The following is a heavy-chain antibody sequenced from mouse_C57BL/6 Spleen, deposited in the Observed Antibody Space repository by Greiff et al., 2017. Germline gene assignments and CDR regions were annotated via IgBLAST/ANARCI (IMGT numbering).Heavy chain of an antibody. J-gene: IGHJ1*03. CDR3: ARDRYGNYGYFDV. V-gene: IGHV5-4*01. CDR1: GFTFSSYA. D-gene: IGHD2-1*01. Sequence: EVQLQESGGGLVKPGGSLKLSCAASGFTFSSYAMSWVRQTPEKRLEWVATISDGGSYTYYPDNVKGRFTISRDNAKNNLYLQMSHLKSEDTAMYYCARDRYGNYGYFDVWGTGTTVTVSS. CDR2: ISDGGSYT.